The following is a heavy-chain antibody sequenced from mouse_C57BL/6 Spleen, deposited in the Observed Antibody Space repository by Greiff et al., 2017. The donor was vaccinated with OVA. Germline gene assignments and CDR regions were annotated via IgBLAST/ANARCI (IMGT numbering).Heavy chain of an antibody. D-gene: IGHD2-10*01. CDR1: GFTFSSYT. V-gene: IGHV5-9*01. Sequence: EVQLVESGGGLVKPGGSLKLSCAASGFTFSSYTMSWVRQTPEKRLEWVPTISGGGGNTYYPDSVKGRFTISRDNAKNTLYLQMSSLRSEDTALYYCASLLGYWGQGTTLTVSS. CDR3: ASLLGY. CDR2: ISGGGGNT. J-gene: IGHJ2*01.